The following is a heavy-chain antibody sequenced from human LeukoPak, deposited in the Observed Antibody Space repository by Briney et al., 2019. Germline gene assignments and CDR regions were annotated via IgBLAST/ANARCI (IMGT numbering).Heavy chain of an antibody. CDR2: IYSGGST. CDR1: GFTVSTNY. J-gene: IGHJ5*02. CDR3: ARGPTFYYESSGYWSWFDP. D-gene: IGHD3-22*01. Sequence: GGSLRLSCAASGFTVSTNYMSWVRQAPGKGLEWVSVIYSGGSTYYADSVKGRFTISRDNSENTLYLQMNSLRAEDTAVYYCARGPTFYYESSGYWSWFDPWGQGTLVTVSS. V-gene: IGHV3-53*01.